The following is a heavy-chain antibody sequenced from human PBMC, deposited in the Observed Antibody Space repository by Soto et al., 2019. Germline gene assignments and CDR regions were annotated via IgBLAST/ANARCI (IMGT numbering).Heavy chain of an antibody. Sequence: GESLKISCAASGFTFSSYAMSWVRQAPGKGLEWVSAISGSGGSTYYADSVKGRFTISRDNSKNTLYLQMNSLRAEDTAVYYCATAARPNYYYGMDVWGQGTTVTVS. CDR2: ISGSGGST. CDR3: ATAARPNYYYGMDV. V-gene: IGHV3-23*01. CDR1: GFTFSSYA. J-gene: IGHJ6*02. D-gene: IGHD6-6*01.